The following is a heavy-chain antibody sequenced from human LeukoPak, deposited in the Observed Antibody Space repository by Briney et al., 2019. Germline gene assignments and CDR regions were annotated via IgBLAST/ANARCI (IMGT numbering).Heavy chain of an antibody. CDR1: GGSISSSSYY. J-gene: IGHJ6*02. D-gene: IGHD3-22*01. CDR2: IYYSGST. CDR3: ARGGGRDYDSSGYYYVNYYYYYGMDV. V-gene: IGHV4-39*01. Sequence: PSETLSLTCTVSGGSISSSSYYWGWIRQPPGTGLEWIGSIYYSGSTYYNPSLKSRVTISVDTSKNQFSLKLSSVTAADTAVYYCARGGGRDYDSSGYYYVNYYYYYGMDVWGQGTTVTVSS.